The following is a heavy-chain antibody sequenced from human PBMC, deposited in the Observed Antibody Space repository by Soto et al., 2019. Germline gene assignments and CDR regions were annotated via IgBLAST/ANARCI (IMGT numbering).Heavy chain of an antibody. CDR1: GYSSTSYW. CDR2: IYPGDSDT. D-gene: IGHD3-10*01. V-gene: IGHV5-51*01. J-gene: IGHJ6*02. CDR3: ASGGVRGVITRTRDYYGMDV. Sequence: GESLKISCKGSGYSSTSYWIGWVRQMPGKGLECMGIIYPGDSDTRYSPSFQGQVTISADKSISTAYLQWSSLKASDTAMYYCASGGVRGVITRTRDYYGMDVWGQGTTVTVSS.